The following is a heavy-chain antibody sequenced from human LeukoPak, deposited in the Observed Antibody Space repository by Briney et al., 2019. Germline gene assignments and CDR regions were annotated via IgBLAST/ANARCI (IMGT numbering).Heavy chain of an antibody. D-gene: IGHD2-15*01. V-gene: IGHV4-4*07. CDR1: GDSITYFY. CDR2: ISSSGST. CDR3: ARPNIRYCSGGACSNDGSDY. J-gene: IGHJ4*02. Sequence: PSETLSLTCSVSGDSITYFYWSWIRQAAGKGLEWIGRISSSGSTDYNASLKSRVTMSVDTSKNQLSLKVISVTAADTAVYYCARPNIRYCSGGACSNDGSDYWGQGTLVTVSS.